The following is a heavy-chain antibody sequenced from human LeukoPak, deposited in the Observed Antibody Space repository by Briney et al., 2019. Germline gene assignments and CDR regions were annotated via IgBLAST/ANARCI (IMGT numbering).Heavy chain of an antibody. V-gene: IGHV4-38-2*02. CDR3: AREAPDYYDSSGYWLADY. J-gene: IGHJ4*02. D-gene: IGHD3-22*01. CDR1: GYSISSGYY. CDR2: IYHSGST. Sequence: PSETLSLTCTVSGYSISSGYYWGWIRQPPGKGLEWIGSIYHSGSTYYNPSLKSRVTISVDTSKNQFSLKLSSVTAADTAVYYCAREAPDYYDSSGYWLADYWGQGTLVTVSS.